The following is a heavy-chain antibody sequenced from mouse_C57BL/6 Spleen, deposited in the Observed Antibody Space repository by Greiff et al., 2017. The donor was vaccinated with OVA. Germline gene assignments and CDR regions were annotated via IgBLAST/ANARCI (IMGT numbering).Heavy chain of an antibody. CDR1: GYTFTDYY. Sequence: EVQLLQSGPELVKPGASVKISCKASGYTFTDYYMNWVKQSHGKSLEWIGDLNPNNGGTSYNQKFKGKATLTVDKSSNTAYMELRSLTSEDSAVYYYATNWGYAMDYWGQVTAITVAA. D-gene: IGHD4-1*01. CDR3: ATNWGYAMDY. V-gene: IGHV1-26*01. J-gene: IGHJ4*01. CDR2: LNPNNGGT.